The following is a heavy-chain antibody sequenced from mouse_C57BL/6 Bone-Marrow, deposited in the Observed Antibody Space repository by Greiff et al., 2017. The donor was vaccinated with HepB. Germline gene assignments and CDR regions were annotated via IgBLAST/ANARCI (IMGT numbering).Heavy chain of an antibody. CDR3: ARDSSGYGFAY. D-gene: IGHD3-2*02. CDR2: IDPSDSDT. CDR1: GYTFTSYW. J-gene: IGHJ3*01. Sequence: QVQLQQPGAELVKPGASVKLSCKASGYTFTSYWMQWVKQRPGRGLEWIGEIDPSDSDTNYNQKFKGKATLTVDTSSSTAYMQLSSLTSEDSAVYYCARDSSGYGFAYWGQGTLVTVSA. V-gene: IGHV1-50*01.